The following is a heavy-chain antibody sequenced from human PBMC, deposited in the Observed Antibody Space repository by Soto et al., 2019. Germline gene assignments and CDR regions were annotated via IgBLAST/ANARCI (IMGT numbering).Heavy chain of an antibody. CDR3: ARVLSGYDSFDY. CDR1: GFTFSSYA. Sequence: GGSLRLSCAASGFTFSSYAMHWVRQAPGKGLEWVAVISYDGSNKYYADFVKGRFTISRDNSKNTLYLQMNSLRAEDTAVYYCARVLSGYDSFDYWGQGTLVTVSS. CDR2: ISYDGSNK. J-gene: IGHJ4*02. V-gene: IGHV3-30-3*01. D-gene: IGHD5-12*01.